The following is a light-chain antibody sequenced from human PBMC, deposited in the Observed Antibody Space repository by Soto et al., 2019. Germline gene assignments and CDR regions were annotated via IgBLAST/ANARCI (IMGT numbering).Light chain of an antibody. CDR3: CSYAGSTTWV. CDR2: ESS. Sequence: QSALTQPDSVSGSPGQSITISCTGTSSDVGNYKFVSWYQQHPGKAPKLMIYESSKRPSGVSYRFSGSKSGNTASLTISGLQAEDEADYYCCSYAGSTTWVFGGGTKLTVL. V-gene: IGLV2-23*01. J-gene: IGLJ3*02. CDR1: SSDVGNYKF.